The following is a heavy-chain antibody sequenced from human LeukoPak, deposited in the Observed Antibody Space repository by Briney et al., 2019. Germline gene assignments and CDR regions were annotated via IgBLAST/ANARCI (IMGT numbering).Heavy chain of an antibody. J-gene: IGHJ4*02. D-gene: IGHD2-2*01. V-gene: IGHV3-48*01. Sequence: GGSLRLSCAASGFSFSTYSMNWIRQAPGKGLEWVSYIISSISTVYYADSVKGRFTISRDNAKSSLYLQMNSLRAEDTAVYYCARDRGYCSSTTCRLYYFDYWGQGTLVTVSS. CDR3: ARDRGYCSSTTCRLYYFDY. CDR2: IISSISTV. CDR1: GFSFSTYS.